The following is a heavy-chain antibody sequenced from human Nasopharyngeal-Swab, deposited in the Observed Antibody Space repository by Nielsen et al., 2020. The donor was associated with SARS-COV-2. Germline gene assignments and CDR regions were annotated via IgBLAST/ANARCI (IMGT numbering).Heavy chain of an antibody. CDR1: GGSISSYY. J-gene: IGHJ4*02. CDR2: IYTSGST. CDR3: ARSPYYYDSSGYQYYFDY. D-gene: IGHD3-22*01. V-gene: IGHV4-4*07. Sequence: SETLSLTCTVSGGSISSYYWSWIRQPAGKGLEWIGRIYTSGSTNYNPSLKSRVTMSVDTSKNQFSLKLSPVTAADTAVYYCARSPYYYDSSGYQYYFDYWGQGTLVTVSS.